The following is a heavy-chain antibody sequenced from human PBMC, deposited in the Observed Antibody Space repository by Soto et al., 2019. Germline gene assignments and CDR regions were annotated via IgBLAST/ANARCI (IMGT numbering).Heavy chain of an antibody. Sequence: QVQLVQSGAEVKKPGSSVKVSCKASGGTFSSYAISWVRQAPGQGLEWMGGIIPIFGTANYAQKFQGRVTITADESTSTADMELSSLRSEDTAVYYCARLRGDYYYYGMDVWGQGTTVTVSS. V-gene: IGHV1-69*01. D-gene: IGHD3-10*01. CDR2: IIPIFGTA. CDR1: GGTFSSYA. J-gene: IGHJ6*02. CDR3: ARLRGDYYYYGMDV.